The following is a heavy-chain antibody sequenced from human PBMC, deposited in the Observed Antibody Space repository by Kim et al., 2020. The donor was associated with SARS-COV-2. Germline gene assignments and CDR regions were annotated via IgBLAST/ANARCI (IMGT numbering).Heavy chain of an antibody. CDR1: GGSISSYY. D-gene: IGHD5-12*01. V-gene: IGHV4-59*01. CDR3: ARSLHVDIVATIDY. J-gene: IGHJ4*02. Sequence: SETLSLTCTVSGGSISSYYWSWIRQPPGKGLEWIGYIYYSGSTNYNPSLKSRVTISVDTSKNQFSLKLSSVTAADTAVYYCARSLHVDIVATIDYWGQGTLVTVSS. CDR2: IYYSGST.